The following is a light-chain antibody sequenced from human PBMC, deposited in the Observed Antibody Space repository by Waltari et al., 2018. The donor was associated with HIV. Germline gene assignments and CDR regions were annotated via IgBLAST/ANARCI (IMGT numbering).Light chain of an antibody. CDR1: QNLLYSSNNKNH. CDR3: QQYYSSPPT. CDR2: WAS. J-gene: IGKJ4*01. Sequence: DIGMPKSPTSLAVPRGERATTYGKPSQNLLYSSNNKNHLGWYQQKPGQPPKLLIYWASTRESGVPDRFSGSGSGTDFTLTIKSLQAEDVADYYCQQYYSSPPTFGGGTKVEI. V-gene: IGKV4-1*01.